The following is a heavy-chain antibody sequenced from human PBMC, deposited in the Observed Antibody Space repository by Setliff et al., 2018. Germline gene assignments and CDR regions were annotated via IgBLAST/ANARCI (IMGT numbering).Heavy chain of an antibody. Sequence: GASVKVSCKASGYTFTSHYMHWVRQALGLGLEWMGTINPSSGRTSYAQKFQGRVTMTRDTSTSTVYMDMSSLRSEDTAVYYCARDVFPYHYEGAFDIWGQGTMVTV. D-gene: IGHD3-22*01. J-gene: IGHJ3*02. CDR2: INPSSGRT. CDR3: ARDVFPYHYEGAFDI. CDR1: GYTFTSHY. V-gene: IGHV1-46*01.